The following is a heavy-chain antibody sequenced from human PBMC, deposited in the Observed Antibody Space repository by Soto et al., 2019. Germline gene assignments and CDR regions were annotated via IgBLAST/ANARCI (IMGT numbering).Heavy chain of an antibody. J-gene: IGHJ5*01. CDR1: GFTFSSYG. CDR3: ARGADWFDS. V-gene: IGHV3-30*03. CDR2: ISYDGINK. Sequence: PGGSLRLSCAASGFTFSSYGMHWVRQAPGKGLEWVAVISYDGINKYYADSMKGPFTISRDNSKNTLYLQMNTLRPEDTAVYYCARGADWFDSWGQGTLVTVSS.